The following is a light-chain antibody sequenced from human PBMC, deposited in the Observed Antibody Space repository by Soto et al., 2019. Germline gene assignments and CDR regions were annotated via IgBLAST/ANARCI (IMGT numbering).Light chain of an antibody. V-gene: IGKV3-15*01. J-gene: IGKJ4*01. CDR1: QSVSSN. Sequence: EIVMTQSPATLSVSPGERATVSCRASQSVSSNLAWYQQKPGQAPRLLIYGASTRATGIPARFSGSKSGTEFTLTISSLQSEDFAVYYCQQYNNWPLTFGGGTKVEIK. CDR2: GAS. CDR3: QQYNNWPLT.